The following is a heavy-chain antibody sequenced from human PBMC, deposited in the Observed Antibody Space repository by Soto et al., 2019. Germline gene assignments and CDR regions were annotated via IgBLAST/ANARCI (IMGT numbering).Heavy chain of an antibody. J-gene: IGHJ5*02. CDR3: ASSGRPVAATLIFDP. Sequence: PGGSLRLSCAASGFTFSSYAMHWVRQAPGKGLEWVAVISYDGSNKYYADSVKGRFTISRDNSKNTLYLQMNSLRAEDTAVYYCASSGRPVAATLIFDPWGQGTLVTVPQ. V-gene: IGHV3-30-3*01. CDR2: ISYDGSNK. D-gene: IGHD6-19*01. CDR1: GFTFSSYA.